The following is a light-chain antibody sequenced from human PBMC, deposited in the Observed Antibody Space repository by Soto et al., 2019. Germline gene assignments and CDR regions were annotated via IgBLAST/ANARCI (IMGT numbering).Light chain of an antibody. CDR2: DAY. CDR1: ENVRSNF. Sequence: EIVMTQSPATLSVSPGERATLSCRASENVRSNFLAWYQHKPGQAPRLLIHDAYSRATGIPDRFSGSGSDRDFTLTISRLEPEDFEVYYCQRYAGSPRTFGQGPRWIS. CDR3: QRYAGSPRT. V-gene: IGKV3-20*01. J-gene: IGKJ2*01.